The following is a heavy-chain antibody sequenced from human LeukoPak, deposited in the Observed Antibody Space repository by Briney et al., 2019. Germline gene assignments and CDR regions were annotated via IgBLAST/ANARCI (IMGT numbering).Heavy chain of an antibody. J-gene: IGHJ4*02. D-gene: IGHD3-22*01. V-gene: IGHV3-30*02. Sequence: PGGSLRLSCAASGFTFSSYGMHWVRQAPGKGLEWVAVIWYDGSNKYYADSVKGRFTISRDNSKNTLYLQMNSLRAEDTAVYYCAKDLDPGDSSGLCDYWGQGTLVTVSS. CDR2: IWYDGSNK. CDR3: AKDLDPGDSSGLCDY. CDR1: GFTFSSYG.